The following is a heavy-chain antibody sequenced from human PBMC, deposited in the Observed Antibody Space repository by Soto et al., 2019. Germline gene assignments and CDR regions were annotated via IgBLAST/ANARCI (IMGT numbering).Heavy chain of an antibody. CDR3: ARWAGYYSFDY. J-gene: IGHJ4*02. D-gene: IGHD3-16*01. CDR2: ISSSGSTI. V-gene: IGHV3-48*03. CDR1: GFTFSSYE. Sequence: GGSLRLSCAASGFTFSSYEMNWVRQAPGKGLEWVSYISSSGSTIYYADSVKGRFTISRDNAKNSLYLQMSSLRAEDTAVYYCARWAGYYSFDYWGQGTLVTVSS.